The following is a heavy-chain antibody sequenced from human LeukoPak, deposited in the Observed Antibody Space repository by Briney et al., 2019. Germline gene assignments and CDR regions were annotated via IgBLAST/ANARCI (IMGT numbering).Heavy chain of an antibody. CDR1: GGSISSYY. CDR2: IYTSGST. Sequence: PSETLSLTCTVSGGSISSYYWSWIRQPAGKGLEWIGRIYTSGSTNYNPSLKSRVTMSVDTSKNQFSLKLSSVTAADTAVYYCARTLWFGGLEHFDYWGQGTLVTVSS. CDR3: ARTLWFGGLEHFDY. J-gene: IGHJ4*02. V-gene: IGHV4-4*07. D-gene: IGHD3-10*01.